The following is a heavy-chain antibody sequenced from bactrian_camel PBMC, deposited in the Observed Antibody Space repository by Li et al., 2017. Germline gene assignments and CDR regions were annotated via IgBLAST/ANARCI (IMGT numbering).Heavy chain of an antibody. J-gene: IGHJ7*01. CDR2: LWTGDNST. CDR1: GYTSRPGC. D-gene: IGHD2*01. V-gene: IGHV3S1*01. Sequence: HVQLVESGGGSVQVGGSLRLSCEVSGYTSRPGCMAWLRQTPGKEREGVALLWTGDNSTYYLDSVKGRFALSKDNAANTVHLQMDNLTPSDTATYYCAAGQVPGPGYCSGAARFGYDMDYMGKGTQVTVS.